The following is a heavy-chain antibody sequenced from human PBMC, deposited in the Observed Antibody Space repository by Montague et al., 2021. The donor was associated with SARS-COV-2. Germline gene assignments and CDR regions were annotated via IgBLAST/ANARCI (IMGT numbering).Heavy chain of an antibody. V-gene: IGHV2-5*02. J-gene: IGHJ4*02. D-gene: IGHD1-7*01. CDR1: GFSLSTSGVG. CDR2: TYWDDDR. Sequence: PALVKPTQTLTLTCTFSGFSLSTSGVGVAWIRQPPGKALEWLASTYWDDDRRYSPSLESGLTITKDTPKNQVVLTMTDMDPGDTATYYCVYRIKPRRPGSWYGSTCYHFDSWGQGALVTVSS. CDR3: VYRIKPRRPGSWYGSTCYHFDS.